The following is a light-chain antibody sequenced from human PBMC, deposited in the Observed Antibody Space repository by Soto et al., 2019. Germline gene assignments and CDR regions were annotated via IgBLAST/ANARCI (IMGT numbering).Light chain of an antibody. CDR1: QSVSSN. Sequence: EIVMTQSPATLSVSPGERATLSGRASQSVSSNLTWYHQKPYQAPRLLIYGASTRGTRTPARFSGTGSGTEFTLTISSLQSEDLAMYYCQQYINWRSWTFCQGTKVDIK. J-gene: IGKJ1*01. CDR3: QQYINWRSWT. V-gene: IGKV3D-15*01. CDR2: GAS.